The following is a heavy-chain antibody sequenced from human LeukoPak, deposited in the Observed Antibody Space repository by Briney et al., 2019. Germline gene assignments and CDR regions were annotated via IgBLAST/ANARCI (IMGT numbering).Heavy chain of an antibody. CDR2: ISSSSSYI. V-gene: IGHV3-21*01. D-gene: IGHD3-9*01. Sequence: GGSLRLSCAASGFTFSSYSMNWVRQAPGKGLEWVSSISSSSSYIYYADSVKGRSTISRDNAKNSLYLQMNSLRAEDTAVYYCARDWDYNILTGYYKYNWFDPWGQGTLVTVSS. CDR3: ARDWDYNILTGYYKYNWFDP. J-gene: IGHJ5*02. CDR1: GFTFSSYS.